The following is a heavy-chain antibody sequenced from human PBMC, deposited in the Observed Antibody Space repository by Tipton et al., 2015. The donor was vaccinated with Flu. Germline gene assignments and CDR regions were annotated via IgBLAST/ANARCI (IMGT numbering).Heavy chain of an antibody. V-gene: IGHV4-61*02. CDR2: IYTSGST. D-gene: IGHD3-22*01. J-gene: IGHJ6*02. Sequence: TLSLTCTVSGGSISSGSYYWSWIRQPAGKGLEWIGRIYTSGSTNYNPSLKSRVTISVDTSKNQFSLKLSSVTAADTAVYYCASSEGGIKWRGSSGSRGLYYYYYGMDVWGQGTTVTVSS. CDR3: ASSEGGIKWRGSSGSRGLYYYYYGMDV. CDR1: GGSISSGSYY.